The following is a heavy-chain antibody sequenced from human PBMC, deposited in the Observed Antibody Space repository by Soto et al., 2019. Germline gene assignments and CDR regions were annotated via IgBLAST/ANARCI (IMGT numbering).Heavy chain of an antibody. D-gene: IGHD1-26*01. Sequence: QVQLIQSGAEVKKPGASVKVSCKVSGYTLNELSIHWVRQAPGKGLEWMGGFDPEDGETVYAQKFQCRVTMTEDTSTHTANMELSSQTSEDTAVYYCATGGPAWDFDFWGQGTLVTVSS. CDR3: ATGGPAWDFDF. CDR2: FDPEDGET. CDR1: GYTLNELS. V-gene: IGHV1-24*01. J-gene: IGHJ4*02.